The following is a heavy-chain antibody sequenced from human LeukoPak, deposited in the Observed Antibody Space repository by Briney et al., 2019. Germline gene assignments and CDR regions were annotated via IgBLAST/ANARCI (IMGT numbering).Heavy chain of an antibody. Sequence: ASVKVSCKASGYTFTGHYLHWVRQAPGQGLEWMGWINPNIGDTNYAQKIQGRVTMTRDTSINTVYMELSRLISDDMAVYYCVRGDGSGSNFDYWGQGTLVTVSS. CDR1: GYTFTGHY. CDR2: INPNIGDT. V-gene: IGHV1-2*02. J-gene: IGHJ4*02. CDR3: VRGDGSGSNFDY. D-gene: IGHD3-10*01.